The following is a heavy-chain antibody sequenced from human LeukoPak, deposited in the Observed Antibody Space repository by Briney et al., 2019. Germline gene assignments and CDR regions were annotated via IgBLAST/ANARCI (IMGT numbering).Heavy chain of an antibody. J-gene: IGHJ4*02. CDR1: GYTFTSYG. CDR3: ASSQEVATFNY. D-gene: IGHD5-12*01. Sequence: ASVKVSCKASGYTFTSYGISWVRQAPGQGLEWMGWISAYNGNTNYAQKLQGRVTMTTDTSTSTAYMELRSLRSEDTAVYFCASSQEVATFNYWGQGTLVTVSS. V-gene: IGHV1-18*01. CDR2: ISAYNGNT.